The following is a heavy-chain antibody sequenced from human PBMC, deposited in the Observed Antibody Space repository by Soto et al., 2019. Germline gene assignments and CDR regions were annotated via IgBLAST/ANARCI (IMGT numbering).Heavy chain of an antibody. D-gene: IGHD5-18*01. V-gene: IGHV4-30-4*01. CDR3: ARDSPTGDLATASYGMDV. J-gene: IGHJ6*02. Sequence: LSLTCTVSGGSISSGDYYWSWIRQPPGKGLEWIGYIYYSGSTYYNPSLKSRVTISVDTSKNQFSLKLSSVTAADTAVYYCARDSPTGDLATASYGMDVWGQGTTVTVSS. CDR1: GGSISSGDYY. CDR2: IYYSGST.